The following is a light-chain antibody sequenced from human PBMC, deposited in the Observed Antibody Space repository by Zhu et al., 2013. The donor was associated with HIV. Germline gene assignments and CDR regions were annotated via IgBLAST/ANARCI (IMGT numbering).Light chain of an antibody. CDR2: AAS. J-gene: IGKJ4*01. CDR1: QSISSDY. CDR3: QQYGS. Sequence: EIVLTQSPGTLSLSPGERATLSCRASQSISSDYLAWYQQKPGQAPRLLIYAASSRATGIPDRFRGNRSGTDFTLTISRLEPEDFAVYYCQQYGSFGGGTKVEIK. V-gene: IGKV3-20*01.